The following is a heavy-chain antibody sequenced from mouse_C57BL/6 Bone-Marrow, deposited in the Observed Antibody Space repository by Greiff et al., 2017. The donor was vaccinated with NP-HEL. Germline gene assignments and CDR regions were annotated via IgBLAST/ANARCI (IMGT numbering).Heavy chain of an antibody. Sequence: QVQLQQPGAELVRPGSSVKLSRKASGYTFTSYWMHWVKQRPIQGLEWIGNIDPSDSETHYNQKFKDKATLTVDKSSSTAYMQLSSLTSEDSAVYYCARGDYDEFAYWGQGTLVTVSA. CDR3: ARGDYDEFAY. J-gene: IGHJ3*01. V-gene: IGHV1-52*01. CDR1: GYTFTSYW. D-gene: IGHD2-4*01. CDR2: IDPSDSET.